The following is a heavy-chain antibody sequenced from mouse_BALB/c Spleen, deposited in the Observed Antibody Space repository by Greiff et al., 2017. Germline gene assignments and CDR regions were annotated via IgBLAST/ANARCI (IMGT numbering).Heavy chain of an antibody. CDR1: GFTFSSYG. J-gene: IGHJ1*01. D-gene: IGHD1-2*01. V-gene: IGHV5-6*01. CDR3: ARITTATVDWYFDV. Sequence: EVKLMESGGDLEKPGGSLKLSCAASGFTFSSYGMSWVRQTPDKRLEWVATISSGGSYTYYPDSVKGRFTISRDNAKNTLYLQMSSLKSEDTAMYYCARITTATVDWYFDVWGAGTTVTVSS. CDR2: ISSGGSYT.